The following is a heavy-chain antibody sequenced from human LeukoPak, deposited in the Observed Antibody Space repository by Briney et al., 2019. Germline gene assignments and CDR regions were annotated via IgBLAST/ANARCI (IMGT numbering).Heavy chain of an antibody. Sequence: ASVKVSCKASGYTFTSYYMHWVRQPPGQGLEWMGIINPSGGSTSYAQKFQGRVTMTRDTSTSTVYMELSSLRSEDTAVYYCARGIVVVPAAPLELRSSWFDPWGQGTLVTVSS. CDR3: ARGIVVVPAAPLELRSSWFDP. J-gene: IGHJ5*02. D-gene: IGHD2-2*01. V-gene: IGHV1-46*01. CDR2: INPSGGST. CDR1: GYTFTSYY.